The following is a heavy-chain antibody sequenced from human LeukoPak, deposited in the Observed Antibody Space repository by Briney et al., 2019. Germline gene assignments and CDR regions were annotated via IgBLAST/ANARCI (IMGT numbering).Heavy chain of an antibody. V-gene: IGHV1-69*04. J-gene: IGHJ5*02. D-gene: IGHD5-12*01. CDR2: IIPILSIA. CDR3: ARGSSGYDGGDWFDP. CDR1: GGTSSSYA. Sequence: ASVKVSCKASGGTSSSYAISWVRQAPGQGLEWMGRIIPILSIANYAQKFQGRVTITADKSTSTAYMELSSLRSEDTAVYYCARGSSGYDGGDWFDPWGQGTLVTVSS.